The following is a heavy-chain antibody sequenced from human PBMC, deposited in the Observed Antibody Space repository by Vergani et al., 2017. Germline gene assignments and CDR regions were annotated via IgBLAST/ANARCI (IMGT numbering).Heavy chain of an antibody. J-gene: IGHJ5*02. CDR3: ARQYLTYYYDSSGYPPPGWFDP. CDR1: GYSFTSYW. CDR2: IYPGDSDT. Sequence: EVQLVQSGAEVKKPGESLKISCKGSGYSFTSYWIGWVRQMPGKGLEWMGIIYPGDSDTRYSPSFQGQVTISADKSISTAYLQWSSLKASDTAMYYCARQYLTYYYDSSGYPPPGWFDPWGQGTLVTVSS. V-gene: IGHV5-51*01. D-gene: IGHD3-22*01.